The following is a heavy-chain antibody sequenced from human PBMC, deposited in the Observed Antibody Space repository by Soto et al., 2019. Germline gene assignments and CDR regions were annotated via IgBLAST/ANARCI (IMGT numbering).Heavy chain of an antibody. CDR2: IYPGDSDT. D-gene: IGHD3-9*01. CDR1: GYTFSSYW. V-gene: IGHV5-51*01. Sequence: PGESLKISCKGSGYTFSSYWIGWVRQMPGKGLEWMGIIYPGDSDTKYSPSFQGQVTISADKSISTTYLQWSSLKASDTAIYYCARLTGLPYYYSMDVWGQGTTVTVSS. CDR3: ARLTGLPYYYSMDV. J-gene: IGHJ6*03.